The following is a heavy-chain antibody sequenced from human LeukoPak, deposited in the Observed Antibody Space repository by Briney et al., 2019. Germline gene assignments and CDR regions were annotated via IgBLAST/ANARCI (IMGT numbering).Heavy chain of an antibody. CDR3: AKDLAGSGSYSFDY. Sequence: PGGSLRLSRAASGFPFSSYGMHWVRQAPGRGLEWVSAISGSGGSTYYADSVKGRFTISRDNSKNTLYLQMNSLRAEDTAVYYCAKDLAGSGSYSFDYWGQGTLVTVSS. CDR2: ISGSGGST. D-gene: IGHD1-26*01. CDR1: GFPFSSYG. J-gene: IGHJ4*02. V-gene: IGHV3-23*01.